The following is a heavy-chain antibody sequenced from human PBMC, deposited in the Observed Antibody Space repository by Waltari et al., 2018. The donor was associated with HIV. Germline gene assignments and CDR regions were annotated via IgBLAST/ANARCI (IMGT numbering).Heavy chain of an antibody. V-gene: IGHV3-30*02. D-gene: IGHD1-1*01. Sequence: QVQLVESGGGVVQPGRSLRLSCAASGFTFSTFGMYWVRQAPGKGLEWVAYILYDGSCKCHADSVKGRFTISRDNSRNTLYLQMNSLRTEDTAVYYCAKAAGTTGEYYHYGMDVWGQGTTVTVSS. J-gene: IGHJ6*02. CDR2: ILYDGSCK. CDR1: GFTFSTFG. CDR3: AKAAGTTGEYYHYGMDV.